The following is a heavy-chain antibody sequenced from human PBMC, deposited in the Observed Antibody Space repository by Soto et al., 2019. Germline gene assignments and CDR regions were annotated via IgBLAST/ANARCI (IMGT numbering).Heavy chain of an antibody. CDR1: RFTFCISW. CDR3: ARGIAAAGTDY. CDR2: INSDGSST. V-gene: IGHV3-74*01. Sequence: SPGLACAASRFTFCISWMDGARQAPGKGLVWVSRINSDGSSTSYADSVKGRFTISRDNAKNTLYLQMNSLRAEDTAVYYCARGIAAAGTDYWGQGTLVTVSS. J-gene: IGHJ4*02. D-gene: IGHD6-13*01.